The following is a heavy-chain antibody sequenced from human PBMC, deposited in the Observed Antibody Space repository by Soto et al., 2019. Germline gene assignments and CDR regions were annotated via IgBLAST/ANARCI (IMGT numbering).Heavy chain of an antibody. Sequence: HPGGSLSLSCAASGFTVSSNYMSWVRQAPGKGLEWVSFIYRGGSTYYADSVKGRFTISRDNSKNTLYLQTNSLRAEDTAVYYCARAPYSSDWYLDYWGQGTLVTVS. CDR1: GFTVSSNY. CDR2: IYRGGST. D-gene: IGHD6-19*01. CDR3: ARAPYSSDWYLDY. J-gene: IGHJ4*02. V-gene: IGHV3-66*01.